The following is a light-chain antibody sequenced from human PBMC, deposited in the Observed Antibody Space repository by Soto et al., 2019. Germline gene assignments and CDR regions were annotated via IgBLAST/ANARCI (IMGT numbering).Light chain of an antibody. CDR2: EVS. J-gene: IGLJ1*01. CDR1: SSDVGGYNY. Sequence: QSALTQPASVSGSPGQSITISCTGTSSDVGGYNYVSWYQQHPGKAPKLMIYEVSNRHSGVSNRFSGSKSGNTASLTISGLQAEDEADYYCRSYTSSSTLVFGPGTKLTVL. V-gene: IGLV2-14*01. CDR3: RSYTSSSTLV.